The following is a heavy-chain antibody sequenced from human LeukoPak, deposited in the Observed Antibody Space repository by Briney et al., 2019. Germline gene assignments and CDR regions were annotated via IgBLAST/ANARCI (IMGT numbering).Heavy chain of an antibody. D-gene: IGHD3-22*01. CDR1: GFTFSSYW. CDR2: IKQDGSEK. J-gene: IGHJ4*02. V-gene: IGHV3-7*01. CDR3: ERGGDYYDSSGYYYMVY. Sequence: GGSLRLSCAASGFTFSSYWMSWVRQAPGKGLEWVANIKQDGSEKYYVDSVKGRFTISRDNAKNSLYLQMNSLRAEDTAVYYCERGGDYYDSSGYYYMVYWGQGTLVTVSS.